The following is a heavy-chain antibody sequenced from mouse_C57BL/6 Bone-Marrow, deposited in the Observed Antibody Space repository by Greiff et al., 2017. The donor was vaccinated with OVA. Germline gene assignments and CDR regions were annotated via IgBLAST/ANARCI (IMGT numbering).Heavy chain of an antibody. CDR2: ISHGGGST. CDR3: ARPRGFAY. J-gene: IGHJ3*01. CDR1: GFTFSDYY. Sequence: EVKLVESGGGLVQPGGSLKLSCAASGFTFSDYYMYWVRQTPEKRLEWVAYISHGGGSTYYPDTVKGRFTISRDNAENTLYLQMSRLKSEDTAMYYCARPRGFAYWGQGTLVTVSA. V-gene: IGHV5-12*01.